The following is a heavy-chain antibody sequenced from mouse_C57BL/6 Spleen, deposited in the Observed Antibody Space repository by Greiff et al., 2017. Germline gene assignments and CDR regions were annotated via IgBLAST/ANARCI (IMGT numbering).Heavy chain of an antibody. CDR1: GYTFTSYW. Sequence: VQLQQPGAELVKPGASVKLSCKASGYTFTSYWMHWVKQRPGRGLEWIGRIDPNSGGTKYNEKFKSKATLTVDKPSSTAYMQLSSLTSEDSAVYYCALSTMITTWGGAAMDYWGQGTSVTVSS. V-gene: IGHV1-72*01. D-gene: IGHD2-4*01. J-gene: IGHJ4*01. CDR2: IDPNSGGT. CDR3: ALSTMITTWGGAAMDY.